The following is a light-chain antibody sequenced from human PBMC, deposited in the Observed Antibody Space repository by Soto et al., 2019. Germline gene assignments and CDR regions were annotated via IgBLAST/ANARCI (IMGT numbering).Light chain of an antibody. CDR3: MQSTQLPPT. V-gene: IGKV2D-29*02. J-gene: IGKJ5*01. CDR1: QSLLHITGETS. Sequence: DVVMTQTPLSLSVAPGQPASISCKSSQSLLHITGETSLFWYLQKPGQSPQLLIYEVSTRDSGVPVRFSGSGSGTDFTLEISRVETDDVGIYYCMQSTQLPPTFGQGTRLAIE. CDR2: EVS.